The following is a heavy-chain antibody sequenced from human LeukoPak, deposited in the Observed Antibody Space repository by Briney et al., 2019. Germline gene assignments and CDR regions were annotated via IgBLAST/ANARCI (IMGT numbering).Heavy chain of an antibody. CDR1: GYTFTSYG. D-gene: IGHD3-3*01. J-gene: IGHJ6*03. V-gene: IGHV1-18*01. CDR2: ISAYNGNT. Sequence: GALVKVSCKASGYTFTSYGISWVRQAPGQGLEWMGWISAYNGNTNYAQKLQGRVTMTTDTSTSTAYMELRSLRSDDTAVYYCARVGAYDFWSGLYYYYYMDVWGKGTTVTVSS. CDR3: ARVGAYDFWSGLYYYYYMDV.